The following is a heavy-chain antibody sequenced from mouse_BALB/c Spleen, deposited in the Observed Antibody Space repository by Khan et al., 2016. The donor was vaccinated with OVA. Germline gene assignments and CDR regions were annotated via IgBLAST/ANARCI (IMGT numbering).Heavy chain of an antibody. CDR2: IDPENGDS. V-gene: IGHV14-1*02. D-gene: IGHD2-10*02. J-gene: IGHJ3*01. Sequence: VQLQQSGAELVRPGALVKLSCKASGFNIKDYYMHWVKQRPEQGLEWIGWIDPENGDSIYDPKFQGKASITADTSSNTASLQLSSLTSEDTAVYYCFRFGYGNYCFAYWGQGTLVTVSA. CDR1: GFNIKDYY. CDR3: FRFGYGNYCFAY.